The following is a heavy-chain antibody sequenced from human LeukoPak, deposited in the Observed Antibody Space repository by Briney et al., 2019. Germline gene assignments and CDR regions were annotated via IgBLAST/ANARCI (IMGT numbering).Heavy chain of an antibody. J-gene: IGHJ4*02. V-gene: IGHV4-34*01. CDR3: ARGQGDRYSNYFDY. CDR1: GGSFSGYY. Sequence: SETLSLTCAVYGGSFSGYYWSWIRQPPGKGLEWIGDIDHSASTNYNPSLKSRLTISLDTSQLQFSLTLNSVTAAGTAVYYCARGQGDRYSNYFDYWGQGTLVTVSS. CDR2: IDHSAST. D-gene: IGHD2-21*02.